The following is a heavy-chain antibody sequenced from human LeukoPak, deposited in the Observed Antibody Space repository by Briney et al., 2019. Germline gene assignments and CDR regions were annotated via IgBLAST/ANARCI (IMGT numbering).Heavy chain of an antibody. D-gene: IGHD3-3*01. J-gene: IGHJ4*02. CDR2: IYYSGNA. Sequence: PSETLSLTCTVSGGSISSSSYYWGWIRQPPGKGLEWIGSIYYSGNAYYNASLKGRVTVSVDTSKNQFSLKLSSVTAADTAVYYCARHSYYNFWGQGTLVTVSS. CDR3: ARHSYYNF. V-gene: IGHV4-39*01. CDR1: GGSISSSSYY.